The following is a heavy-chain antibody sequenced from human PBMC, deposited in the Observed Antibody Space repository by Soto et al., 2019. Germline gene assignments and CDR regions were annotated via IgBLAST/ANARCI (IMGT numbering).Heavy chain of an antibody. CDR2: INHSGST. CDR1: GRSFSGYY. Sequence: PSETLSLTCAVYGRSFSGYYWSWIRQPPGKGLEWIGEINHSGSTNYNPSLKSRVTISVDTSKNQFSLKLSFVTAADTAVYYCARTLPYYYDSSGYYHFDYWGQGTLVTVSS. D-gene: IGHD3-22*01. CDR3: ARTLPYYYDSSGYYHFDY. J-gene: IGHJ4*02. V-gene: IGHV4-34*01.